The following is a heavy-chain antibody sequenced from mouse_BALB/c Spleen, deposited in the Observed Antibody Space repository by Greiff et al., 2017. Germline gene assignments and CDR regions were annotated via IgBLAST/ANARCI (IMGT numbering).Heavy chain of an antibody. CDR3: ARGEAIYYGIDY. V-gene: IGHV3-6*02. D-gene: IGHD2-1*01. CDR2: ISYDGSN. Sequence: EVKLVESGPGLVKPSQSLSLTCSVTGYSITSGYYWNWIRQFPGNKLEWMGYISYDGSNNYNPSLKNRISITRDTSKNQFFLKLNSVTTEDTATYYCARGEAIYYGIDYWGQGTTLTVSS. J-gene: IGHJ2*01. CDR1: GYSITSGYY.